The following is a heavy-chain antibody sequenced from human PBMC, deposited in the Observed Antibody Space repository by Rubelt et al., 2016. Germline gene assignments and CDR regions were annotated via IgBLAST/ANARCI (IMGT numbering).Heavy chain of an antibody. CDR3: AHAVIGSWYNWFDP. D-gene: IGHD6-13*01. CDR2: IHWDDDK. V-gene: IGHV2-5*02. Sequence: QITLKESGPTLVKPTQTLTLTCTFSGFSLSTSGVGVGWIRQPPGKALEWLALIHWDDDKGYSPSLKSRLTITKDTSKNQVVLTMTNMDPVDTATYYCAHAVIGSWYNWFDPWGQGTLVTVSS. CDR1: GFSLSTSGVG. J-gene: IGHJ5*02.